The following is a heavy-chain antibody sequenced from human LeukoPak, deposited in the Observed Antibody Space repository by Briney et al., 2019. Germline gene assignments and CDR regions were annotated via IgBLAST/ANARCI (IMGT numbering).Heavy chain of an antibody. CDR3: ARDWAPCGGDCPSYGMDV. D-gene: IGHD2-21*02. J-gene: IGHJ6*02. CDR1: GFTFSDYY. CDR2: ISSSGSTI. Sequence: GGSLRLSCAASGFTFSDYYMSWIRQAPGKGLEWVSYISSSGSTIYYADPVKGRFTISRDNAKNSLYLQMNSLRAEDTAVYYCARDWAPCGGDCPSYGMDVWGQGTTVTVSS. V-gene: IGHV3-11*01.